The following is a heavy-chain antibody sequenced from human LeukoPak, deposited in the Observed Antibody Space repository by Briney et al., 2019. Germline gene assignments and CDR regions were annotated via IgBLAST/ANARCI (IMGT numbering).Heavy chain of an antibody. D-gene: IGHD2/OR15-2a*01. CDR3: AKDLSGSFDY. CDR2: ISYDGSNK. V-gene: IGHV3-30*18. Sequence: GRSLRLSCAASGFTFSSYGMHWVRQAPGKGLEWVAVISYDGSNKYYADPVKGRFTISRDNSKNTLYLQMNSLRAEDTAVYYCAKDLSGSFDYWGQGTLVTVSS. CDR1: GFTFSSYG. J-gene: IGHJ4*02.